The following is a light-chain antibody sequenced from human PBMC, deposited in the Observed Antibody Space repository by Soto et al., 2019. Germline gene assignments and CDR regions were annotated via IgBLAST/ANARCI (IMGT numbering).Light chain of an antibody. V-gene: IGKV1-27*01. J-gene: IGKJ1*01. CDR3: QKFDSAPT. CDR2: AAS. CDR1: QGISSY. Sequence: ILMTQSPSAFSASTGDRVTITCRASQGISSYLAWYQQKPGKAPKLLIYAASTLQSGVPSRFSGSGSGTDFTLTISSLQPEDVATYYCQKFDSAPTFGPGTKVDIK.